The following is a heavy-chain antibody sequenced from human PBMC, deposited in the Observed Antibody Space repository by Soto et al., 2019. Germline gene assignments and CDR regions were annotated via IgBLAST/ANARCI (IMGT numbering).Heavy chain of an antibody. D-gene: IGHD2-8*01. CDR2: MNPNSGNT. CDR3: ARVPGCTNGVCFPAYYYYGMDV. Sequence: ASVKVSCKASGYTFTSYDINWVRQATGQGLEWMGWMNPNSGNTGYAQKFQGRVTMTRNTSISTAYMELSSLRSEDTAVYYCARVPGCTNGVCFPAYYYYGMDVWGQGTTVTVYS. CDR1: GYTFTSYD. J-gene: IGHJ6*02. V-gene: IGHV1-8*01.